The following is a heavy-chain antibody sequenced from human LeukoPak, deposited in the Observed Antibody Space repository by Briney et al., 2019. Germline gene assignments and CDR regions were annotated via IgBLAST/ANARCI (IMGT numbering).Heavy chain of an antibody. Sequence: GGSLRLSCAASGLTFSSYWMHWVRHAPGKGLVWVSRINSDGSSTSYADCVKGRFTISRDNAKNTLYLQMNSLRAEDTALYYCTRASYKFEGRTSYYFDYWGQGTLVTVSS. V-gene: IGHV3-74*01. D-gene: IGHD3-16*01. CDR3: TRASYKFEGRTSYYFDY. J-gene: IGHJ4*02. CDR2: INSDGSST. CDR1: GLTFSSYW.